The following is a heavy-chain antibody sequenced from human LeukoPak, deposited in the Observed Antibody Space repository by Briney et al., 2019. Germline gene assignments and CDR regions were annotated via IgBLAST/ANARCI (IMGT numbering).Heavy chain of an antibody. CDR2: NYHSGIT. J-gene: IGHJ4*02. D-gene: IGHD3-22*01. CDR1: GGSISSSSYY. V-gene: IGHV4-39*07. Sequence: SETLSLTCTVSGGSISSSSYYWCWVRQPPGKGLEWIGSNYHSGITYYHPSLQSRVTISVDTSKNQFSLKLRSVTAPDTAVFFCASRFCWCTTCYYHRGAFDYWGQGTLVTVSS. CDR3: ASRFCWCTTCYYHRGAFDY.